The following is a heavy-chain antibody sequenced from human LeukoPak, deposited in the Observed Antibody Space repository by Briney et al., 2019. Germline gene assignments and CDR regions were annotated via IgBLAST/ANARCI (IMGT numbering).Heavy chain of an antibody. CDR2: IYTSGST. D-gene: IGHD3-3*01. Sequence: SETLSLTCTVSGGSISSGSYYWSWIRQPAGKGLEWIGRIYTSGSTNYNPSLKSRVTISVDTSKNQFSLKLSSVTAADTAVYYCARASIFGVAYDAFDIWGQGTMVTVSS. CDR1: GGSISSGSYY. V-gene: IGHV4-61*02. J-gene: IGHJ3*02. CDR3: ARASIFGVAYDAFDI.